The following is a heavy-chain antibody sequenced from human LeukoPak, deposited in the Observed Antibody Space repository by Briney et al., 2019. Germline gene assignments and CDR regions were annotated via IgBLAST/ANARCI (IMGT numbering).Heavy chain of an antibody. V-gene: IGHV3-74*01. CDR1: GLAFSSYW. D-gene: IGHD3-10*01. CDR3: ARDTFGLAY. CDR2: ISTDGRST. J-gene: IGHJ4*02. Sequence: GGSLRLSCAASGLAFSSYWMHWVRQAPGKGLVWVSRISTDGRSTSYADSVQGRLTISRDNAKNTLYLQMNSLRVEDTAVYYCARDTFGLAYWGQGTLVTVSS.